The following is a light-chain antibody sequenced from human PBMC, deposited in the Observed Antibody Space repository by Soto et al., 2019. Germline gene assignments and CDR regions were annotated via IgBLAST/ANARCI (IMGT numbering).Light chain of an antibody. J-gene: IGKJ1*01. CDR1: QSVDSSF. Sequence: EIVWTQSPGSLSLSQGERATLSCRASQSVDSSFFAWYQQKPGQAPRLLIYGASNRATGIPDRFSGRGSGTDFTLTITGLVPEDFAVYYCQQYVCAVTFGQGTMVEIK. V-gene: IGKV3-20*01. CDR3: QQYVCAVT. CDR2: GAS.